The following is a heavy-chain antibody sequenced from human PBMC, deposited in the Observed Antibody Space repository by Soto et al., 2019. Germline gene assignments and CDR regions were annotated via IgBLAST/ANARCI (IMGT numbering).Heavy chain of an antibody. D-gene: IGHD6-19*01. V-gene: IGHV1-2*02. J-gene: IGHJ1*01. CDR1: GYTFTGYY. CDR3: AVAGRTLEN. CDR2: INPNSGDT. Sequence: QVQLVQSGAEVKKPGASVKVSCKTSGYTFTGYYIHWVRQAPGQGLEWMALINPNSGDTNYGHKLQGRIPLTRDTSIHTVHMEVTSLRVDGTAGNYCAVAGRTLENWGKGTLVPV.